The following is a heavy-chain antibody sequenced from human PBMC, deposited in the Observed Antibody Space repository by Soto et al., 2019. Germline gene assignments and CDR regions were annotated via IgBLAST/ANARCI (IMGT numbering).Heavy chain of an antibody. CDR1: GYSFTGFY. D-gene: IGHD3-16*01. J-gene: IGHJ3*02. CDR2: SNCNSGAT. V-gene: IGHV1-2*04. Sequence: ASVKVSCKASGYSFTGFYIHGMRQAPGQGREWVGSSNCNSGATTYALKFRDSVAMTRDTYVSTAYMDLNRLPSDGTAIYYCAIIMTHSDSLDIWGQGTVVVASS. CDR3: AIIMTHSDSLDI.